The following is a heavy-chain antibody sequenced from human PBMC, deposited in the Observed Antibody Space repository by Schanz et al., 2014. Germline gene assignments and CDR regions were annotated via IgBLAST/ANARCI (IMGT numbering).Heavy chain of an antibody. D-gene: IGHD6-13*01. V-gene: IGHV3-23*01. CDR1: GFTFSDYW. J-gene: IGHJ4*02. Sequence: EVQLLESGGGLVQPGGSLRLSCTASGFTFSDYWMSWVRQAPGKGLEWVSGFDAHDGRAYYADSAKGRFTISRDNSKSTLYVEMNSLRVEDTAVYFCVSQTGSPNYWGQGTLVTVSS. CDR3: VSQTGSPNY. CDR2: FDAHDGRA.